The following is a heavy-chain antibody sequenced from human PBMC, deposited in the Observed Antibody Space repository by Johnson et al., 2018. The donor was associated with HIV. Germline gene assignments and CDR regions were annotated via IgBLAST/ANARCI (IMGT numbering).Heavy chain of an antibody. CDR1: GFTFNNAW. J-gene: IGHJ3*02. D-gene: IGHD2-8*02. CDR2: IKSKTDGGTT. Sequence: VQLVESGGGLVKPGGSLRLSCAASGFTFNNAWMNWVRQAPGKGLEWVGRIKSKTDGGTTDYATPVKGRFTISRDDSNSTLHLKMNSLKTEDTAVYYCTTDSWWSTHDAFDIWGQGTMVTVSS. CDR3: TTDSWWSTHDAFDI. V-gene: IGHV3-15*01.